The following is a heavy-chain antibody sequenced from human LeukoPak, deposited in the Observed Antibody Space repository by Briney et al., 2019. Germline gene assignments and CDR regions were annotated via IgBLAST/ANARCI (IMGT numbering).Heavy chain of an antibody. CDR1: GVSFSGYY. J-gene: IGHJ1*01. V-gene: IGHV4-34*01. CDR3: ASPRAYYYDRAAKGKYFQH. Sequence: PSETLSLTCAVYGVSFSGYYWSWIRQPPGKGLEWIGEINHSGSTNYNPSLKSRVTISVDTSKNQFSLKLSSVTAADTAVYYCASPRAYYYDRAAKGKYFQHWGQGTLVTVSS. D-gene: IGHD3-22*01. CDR2: INHSGST.